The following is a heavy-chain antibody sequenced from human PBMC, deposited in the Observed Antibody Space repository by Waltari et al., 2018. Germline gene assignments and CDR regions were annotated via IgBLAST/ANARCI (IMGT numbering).Heavy chain of an antibody. D-gene: IGHD4-17*01. Sequence: QVQLQESGPGLVKPSETLSLTCTVSGGSISSYYWSWIRQPAGKGLEWIGRIYTSGSTTYHPSLKSGCTMSVDTSKNQFSLKLSSVTAADTAVYYCARASPRLRYGDRNYDWYFDLWGRGTLVTVSS. V-gene: IGHV4-4*07. CDR2: IYTSGST. J-gene: IGHJ2*01. CDR3: ARASPRLRYGDRNYDWYFDL. CDR1: GGSISSYY.